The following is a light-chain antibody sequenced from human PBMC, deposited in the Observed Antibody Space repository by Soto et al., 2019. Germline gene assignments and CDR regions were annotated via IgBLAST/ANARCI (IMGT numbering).Light chain of an antibody. CDR2: VNSDDSH. J-gene: IGLJ3*02. CDR3: QTWGTGIRV. Sequence: QLVLTQSPSASASLGASVKLTCTLSSGHSRYAIAWHQQQPEKGPRYLMKVNSDDSHNKGDGIPVRFSGSSSGAERYLTISSLQSEDEADYYCQTWGTGIRVFGGGTKLTVL. V-gene: IGLV4-69*01. CDR1: SGHSRYA.